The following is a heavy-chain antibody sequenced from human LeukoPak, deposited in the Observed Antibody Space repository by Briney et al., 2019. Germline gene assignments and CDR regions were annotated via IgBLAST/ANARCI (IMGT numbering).Heavy chain of an antibody. D-gene: IGHD1-20*01. V-gene: IGHV4-59*01. CDR1: GASMTTYY. Sequence: SETLSLTCTVSGASMTTYYWSWIRQPPGKGLEWVAYIYSSGSTNYNPSLKSRLTISIDTSKKQFSLKMSSVTAADTALYYCARLPAARLISGAFDIWGQGTMVTVSS. J-gene: IGHJ3*02. CDR2: IYSSGST. CDR3: ARLPAARLISGAFDI.